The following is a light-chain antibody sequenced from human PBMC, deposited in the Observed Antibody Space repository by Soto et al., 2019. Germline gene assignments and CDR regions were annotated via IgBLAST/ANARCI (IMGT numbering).Light chain of an antibody. J-gene: IGKJ3*01. V-gene: IGKV1-39*01. CDR1: QSISSY. CDR2: AAS. CDR3: QQSYSTPV. Sequence: DIPMTQSPSSLYASVGDRVTITCRASQSISSYLNWYQQKPGKAPKLLIYAASSLQSGVPSRFSGSGSGTDFTLTISSLQPEDFATYYCQQSYSTPVFGPGTKVDIK.